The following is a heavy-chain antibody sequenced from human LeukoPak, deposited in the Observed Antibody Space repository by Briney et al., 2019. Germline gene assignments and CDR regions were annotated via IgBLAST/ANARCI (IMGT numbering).Heavy chain of an antibody. CDR3: ARGRVCGGDCYSFDY. CDR2: INHSGST. J-gene: IGHJ4*02. CDR1: GGSFSGYY. D-gene: IGHD2-21*02. V-gene: IGHV4-34*01. Sequence: TSETLSLTCAVYGGSFSGYYWSWIRQPPGKRLEWIGEINHSGSTNYNPSLKSRVTISVDTSKNQFSLKLSSVTAADTAVYYCARGRVCGGDCYSFDYWGQGTLVTVSS.